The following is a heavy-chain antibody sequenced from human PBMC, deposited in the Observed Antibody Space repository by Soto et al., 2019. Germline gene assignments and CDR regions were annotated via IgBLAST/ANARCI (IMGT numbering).Heavy chain of an antibody. D-gene: IGHD6-6*01. CDR1: GGTFISYS. CDR3: ASAPFAKEQPVTWFDP. V-gene: IGHV1-69*13. Sequence: SVKISCKASGGTFISYSISWGRHAPGEGVEWMVGIIPIFGTPNYAQKFQGRVTITADESTSTAYMELSSLRSEDTAVYYCASAPFAKEQPVTWFDPGGQGTLVTVSS. J-gene: IGHJ5*02. CDR2: IIPIFGTP.